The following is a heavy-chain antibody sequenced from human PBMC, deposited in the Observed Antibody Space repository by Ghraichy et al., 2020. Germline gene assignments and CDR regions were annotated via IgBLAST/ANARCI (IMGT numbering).Heavy chain of an antibody. CDR3: AKGPPWVTVTRWDNWFDP. Sequence: GSLRLSCAASGFTFSSYAMSWVRQAPGKGLEWVSAISGSGGSTYYADSVKGRFTISRDNSKNTLYRQMNSLRAEDAAVSDCAKGPPWVTVTRWDNWFDPWGQGTLVTVSS. J-gene: IGHJ5*02. V-gene: IGHV3-23*01. CDR1: GFTFSSYA. CDR2: ISGSGGST. D-gene: IGHD4-17*01.